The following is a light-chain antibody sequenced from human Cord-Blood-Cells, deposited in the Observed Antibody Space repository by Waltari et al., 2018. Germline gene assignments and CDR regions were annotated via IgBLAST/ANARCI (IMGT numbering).Light chain of an antibody. J-gene: IGKJ2*03. CDR2: GAS. CDR1: QSSKSSY. V-gene: IGKV3-20*01. Sequence: EIVLTQAPGTLSLSPGERETLPCRANQSSKSSYLAWYQQKPGQAPKLLIYGASSRATGLPDRFSGSGSGTDFTLTISRLEPEDFAVYYCQQYGSTPLSFGQGTKLEIK. CDR3: QQYGSTPLS.